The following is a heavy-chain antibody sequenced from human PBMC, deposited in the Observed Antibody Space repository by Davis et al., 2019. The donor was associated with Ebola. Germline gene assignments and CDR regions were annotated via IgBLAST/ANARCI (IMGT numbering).Heavy chain of an antibody. V-gene: IGHV1-69*13. J-gene: IGHJ4*02. CDR2: IVPLFGTP. D-gene: IGHD6-19*01. CDR3: ARDSPRDASGWFYLSTD. CDR1: GGTLSSFA. Sequence: SVKVSCKASGGTLSSFAITWVRQAPGQGLEWMGGIVPLFGTPQYAQKFQGRVTITADESTSTVYMELNSLTSEDTAVYYCARDSPRDASGWFYLSTDWGQGTLVTVSS.